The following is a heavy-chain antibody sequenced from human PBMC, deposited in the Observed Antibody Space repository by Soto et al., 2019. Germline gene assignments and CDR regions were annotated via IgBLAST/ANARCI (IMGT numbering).Heavy chain of an antibody. J-gene: IGHJ6*02. CDR2: ISSSSSTI. CDR3: ARDRPVGPILGYCSGGSCYYYYGMDV. V-gene: IGHV3-48*02. D-gene: IGHD2-15*01. Sequence: GGSLRLSCAASGFTFSSYSMNWVRQAPGKGLEWVSYISSSSSTIYYADSVKGRFTISRDNAKNSLYLQMNSLRDEDTAVYYCARDRPVGPILGYCSGGSCYYYYGMDVWGQGTTVTVS. CDR1: GFTFSSYS.